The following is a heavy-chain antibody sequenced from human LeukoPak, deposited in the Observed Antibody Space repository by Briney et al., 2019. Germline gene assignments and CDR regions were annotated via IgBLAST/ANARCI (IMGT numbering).Heavy chain of an antibody. D-gene: IGHD3-22*01. CDR2: IIPIFGTA. Sequence: ASVKVSCKASGGTFSSYAISWVRQAPGQGLEWMGGIIPIFGTANYAQKFQGRVTITRDTSISTAYMELSSLRSEDTAVYYCARGRSSRITMIKHYYYMDVWGKGTTVTVSS. V-gene: IGHV1-69*05. CDR1: GGTFSSYA. J-gene: IGHJ6*03. CDR3: ARGRSSRITMIKHYYYMDV.